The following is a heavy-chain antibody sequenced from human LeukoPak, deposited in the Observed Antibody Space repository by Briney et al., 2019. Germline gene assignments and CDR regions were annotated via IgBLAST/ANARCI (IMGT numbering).Heavy chain of an antibody. CDR2: IKDDGSEI. Sequence: GGSLRLSCEASGFTFSDCWMSWIRQTPGKGLEWVANIKDDGSEIYYVDSVKGRFTISRDNAKNSLYLQMNSLRAEDTAVYYCARDVRIAAADDYWGQGTLVTVSS. CDR3: ARDVRIAAADDY. V-gene: IGHV3-7*01. D-gene: IGHD6-13*01. J-gene: IGHJ4*02. CDR1: GFTFSDCW.